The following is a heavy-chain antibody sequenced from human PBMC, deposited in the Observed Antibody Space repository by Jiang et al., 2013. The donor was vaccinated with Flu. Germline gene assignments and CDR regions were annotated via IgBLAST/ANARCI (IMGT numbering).Heavy chain of an antibody. CDR2: TYYIGNT. CDR3: ARMRVGTVRGSYEYGLDV. CDR1: GGSIGGYY. J-gene: IGHJ6*02. D-gene: IGHD4-11*01. Sequence: GPGLVKPSETLSLTCTVSGGSIGGYYFNWIRQPPGKGLEWIGYTYYIGNTSKNPSLKSRVTISVDTSKNQFSLNLSSVTAADTGVYFCARMRVGTVRGSYEYGLDVWGQGTTVTVSS. V-gene: IGHV4-59*01.